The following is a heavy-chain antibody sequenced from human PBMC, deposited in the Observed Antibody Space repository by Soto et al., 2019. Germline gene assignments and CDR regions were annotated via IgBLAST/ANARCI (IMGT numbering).Heavy chain of an antibody. D-gene: IGHD6-13*01. CDR1: GFTFSSYA. CDR3: AKENGYSRSWFEFDY. CDR2: ISGSGGST. V-gene: IGHV3-23*01. J-gene: IGHJ4*02. Sequence: EVQLLESGGGLVQPGGSLRLSCAASGFTFSSYAMSWVRQAPGKGLEWVSAISGSGGSTYYADSVKGRFTISRDNSKTTLYVQMNSLRAEDTAVYYCAKENGYSRSWFEFDYWGQGTLVTVSS.